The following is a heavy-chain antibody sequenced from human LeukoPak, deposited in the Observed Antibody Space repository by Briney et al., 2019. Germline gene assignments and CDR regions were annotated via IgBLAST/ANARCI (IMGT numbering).Heavy chain of an antibody. CDR1: GGSFSGYY. V-gene: IGHV4-34*01. D-gene: IGHD6-13*01. CDR2: INHSEST. J-gene: IGHJ3*02. CDR3: ARHGGIIAAAGTRAFDI. Sequence: SETLSLTCAVYGGSFSGYYWSWIRQPPGKGLEWIGEINHSESTNYNPSLKSRVTISVDTSKNQFSLKLSSVTAADTAVYHCARHGGIIAAAGTRAFDIWGQGTMVTVSS.